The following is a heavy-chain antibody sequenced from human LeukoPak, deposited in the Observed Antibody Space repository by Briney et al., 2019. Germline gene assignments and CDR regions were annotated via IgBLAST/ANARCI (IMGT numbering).Heavy chain of an antibody. CDR2: INYSRST. Sequence: SETLSLTCAVYGGSFSGYYWSWIRQPPGKGLEWIGEINYSRSTNYNPSLKSRVTISVDTSKNQFSLKLSSVTAADTAVYYCARVGLEMATTLAFDYWGQGTLVTVSS. V-gene: IGHV4-34*01. CDR1: GGSFSGYY. CDR3: ARVGLEMATTLAFDY. J-gene: IGHJ4*02. D-gene: IGHD5-24*01.